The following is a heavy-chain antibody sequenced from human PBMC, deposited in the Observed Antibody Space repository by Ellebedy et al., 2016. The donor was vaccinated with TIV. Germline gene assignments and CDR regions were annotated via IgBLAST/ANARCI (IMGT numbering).Heavy chain of an antibody. CDR1: GFNFRIYS. CDR2: IWYDGRNK. V-gene: IGHV3-33*08. D-gene: IGHD2-15*01. Sequence: PGGSLRLSCIASGFNFRIYSMTWVRQAPGKGLEWVAVIWYDGRNKYYTDSVKGRFTIARDNSKNTLYLQMNSLRAEDTAVYYCARDDKCCSGGSCYSRYYYGVDVWGQGTTVTVSS. J-gene: IGHJ6*02. CDR3: ARDDKCCSGGSCYSRYYYGVDV.